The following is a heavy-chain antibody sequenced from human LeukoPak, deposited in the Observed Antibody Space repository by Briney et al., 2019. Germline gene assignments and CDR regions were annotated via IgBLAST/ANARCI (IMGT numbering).Heavy chain of an antibody. Sequence: PGGSLRLSCVASRFSISSYAMHWVRQAPGKGREWVATISYNGGNRYNAASGKGRFTISRDNSKNTVFLKMNSLRSEDTALYYCAKDQASSVFGTGYGMDVWGQGTTVTVSS. V-gene: IGHV3-30-3*01. CDR1: RFSISSYA. J-gene: IGHJ6*02. D-gene: IGHD1-7*01. CDR2: ISYNGGNR. CDR3: AKDQASSVFGTGYGMDV.